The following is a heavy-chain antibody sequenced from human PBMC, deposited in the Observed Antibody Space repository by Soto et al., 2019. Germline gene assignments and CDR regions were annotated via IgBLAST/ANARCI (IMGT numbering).Heavy chain of an antibody. CDR2: IKQDGSEK. CDR3: TRNVGSSSLDA. J-gene: IGHJ5*02. D-gene: IGHD6-6*01. V-gene: IGHV3-7*01. CDR1: GFTFSSYW. Sequence: GGSLRLSCAASGFTFSSYWMSWVRQAPGKGLEWVANIKQDGSEKYYVDSVKGRFTISRDNAKNSLYLQMNSLRAEDTAVYYCTRNVGSSSLDAWGQGPLVTVSS.